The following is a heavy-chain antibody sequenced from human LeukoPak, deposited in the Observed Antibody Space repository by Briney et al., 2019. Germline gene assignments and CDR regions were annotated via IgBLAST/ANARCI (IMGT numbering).Heavy chain of an antibody. V-gene: IGHV4-30-4*07. Sequence: SQTLSLTCAVSGGSIRSSGYSWSWIRQPAGKGLEWIGYIFSSGSTYYNPSLKSQITISIDTSKNQISLKLNSVPAAETDVYYCARDKTGIFDYWGRGTLVTVSS. CDR2: IFSSGST. J-gene: IGHJ4*02. CDR1: GGSIRSSGYS. CDR3: ARDKTGIFDY. D-gene: IGHD7-27*01.